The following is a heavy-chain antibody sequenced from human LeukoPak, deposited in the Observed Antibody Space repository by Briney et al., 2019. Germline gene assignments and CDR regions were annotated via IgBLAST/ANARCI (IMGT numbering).Heavy chain of an antibody. CDR1: GYTFTSYY. CDR3: ARDNSVGDNAWWFDP. V-gene: IGHV1-46*01. Sequence: GASVKVSCKASGYTFTSYYMHWERQAPGQGLEWMGLINPTGGSTGYAQEFEGRVTMTRDMSTSTDYMELSSLRSEDTAIYYCARDNSVGDNAWWFDPWGQGTLVTVSP. D-gene: IGHD1-26*01. CDR2: INPTGGST. J-gene: IGHJ5*02.